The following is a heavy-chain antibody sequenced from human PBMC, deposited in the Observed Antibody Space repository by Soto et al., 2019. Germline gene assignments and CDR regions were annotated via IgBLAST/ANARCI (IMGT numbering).Heavy chain of an antibody. CDR3: AKGRQLVGGNWYFDL. D-gene: IGHD6-6*01. Sequence: LRLSCAASGLTFSIYAMIWVRQAPGKGLEWVSAISGSGGSTYYADSVKGRFTISRDNSKNTLYLQMNSLRAEDTAVYYCAKGRQLVGGNWYFDLWGRGTLVTVSS. J-gene: IGHJ2*01. CDR2: ISGSGGST. V-gene: IGHV3-23*01. CDR1: GLTFSIYA.